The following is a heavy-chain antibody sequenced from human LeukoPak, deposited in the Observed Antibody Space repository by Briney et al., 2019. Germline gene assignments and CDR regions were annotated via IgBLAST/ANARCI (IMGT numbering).Heavy chain of an antibody. CDR3: ARTSSGWYDY. V-gene: IGHV5-51*01. Sequence: GESLKISCNASGYXFTSHWICWVRHMPGKGLEWMGIIYPGDSDTRYSPSFQGQVTISADKSIRTAYLQWSSLKASDTAMYYCARTSSGWYDYWGQGTLVTVSS. CDR2: IYPGDSDT. J-gene: IGHJ4*02. CDR1: GYXFTSHW. D-gene: IGHD6-19*01.